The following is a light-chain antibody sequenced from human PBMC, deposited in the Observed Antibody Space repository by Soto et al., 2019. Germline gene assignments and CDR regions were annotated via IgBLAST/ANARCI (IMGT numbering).Light chain of an antibody. CDR3: QQYGSSPPFT. Sequence: EIVLTQSPGTLPLSPGERATLSCRASQSVSSSYLAWYQQKPGQAPRLLIYGASSRATGIPDRFSGSRSGTDFTLTISRLEPEDFAVYYCQQYGSSPPFTFGQGTRLEIK. CDR1: QSVSSSY. CDR2: GAS. J-gene: IGKJ5*01. V-gene: IGKV3-20*01.